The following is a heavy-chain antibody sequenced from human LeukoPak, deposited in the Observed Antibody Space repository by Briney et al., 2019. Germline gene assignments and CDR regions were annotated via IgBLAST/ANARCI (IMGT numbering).Heavy chain of an antibody. D-gene: IGHD4-23*01. CDR3: AREMPTVVPFDS. CDR1: GDPITKTSYY. V-gene: IGHV4-39*07. J-gene: IGHJ4*02. CDR2: LSYSGKT. Sequence: SETLSLTCTVSGDPITKTSYYWGWVRQPPGQGLEWLATLSYSGKTHYNPPLKGRGTISPDTSKNQFSLRLTSVTAADTAVYFCAREMPTVVPFDSWGQGTLVTVSS.